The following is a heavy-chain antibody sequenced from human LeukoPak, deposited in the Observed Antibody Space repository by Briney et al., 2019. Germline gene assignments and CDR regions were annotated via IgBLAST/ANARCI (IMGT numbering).Heavy chain of an antibody. CDR1: GFTFSSYG. Sequence: GGSLRLSCAASGFTFSSYGMHWVRQAPGKGLEGVAFIRYDGSNKYYADSVKGRFTISRDNSKNTLYLQMNSLRAEDTAVYYCAKDQRQQLNFDYWGQGTLVTVSS. J-gene: IGHJ4*02. CDR2: IRYDGSNK. D-gene: IGHD6-13*01. V-gene: IGHV3-30*02. CDR3: AKDQRQQLNFDY.